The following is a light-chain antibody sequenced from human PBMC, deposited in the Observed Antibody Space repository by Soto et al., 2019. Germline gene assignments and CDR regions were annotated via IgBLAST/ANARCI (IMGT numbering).Light chain of an antibody. CDR3: ATWDDSLNGWV. CDR2: ANK. V-gene: IGLV1-44*01. J-gene: IGLJ3*02. CDR1: SSNIGGNT. Sequence: QSVLTQPPSASGTPGQRVTISCSGSSSNIGGNTVNWYQQLPGTAPKLLMFANKERPSGVPDRFSASKSGTSASLAINGLRSEDEADYYCATWDDSLNGWVFGGGTKLTVL.